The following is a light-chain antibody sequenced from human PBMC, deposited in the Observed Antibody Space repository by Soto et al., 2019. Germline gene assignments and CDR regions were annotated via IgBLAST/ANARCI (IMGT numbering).Light chain of an antibody. J-gene: IGKJ3*01. CDR2: LSS. CDR3: QQYYSSRFT. CDR1: QSVLHSSNSKNY. Sequence: DIVITQSPHSLAVSLGERATINCKSSQSVLHSSNSKNYLAWYQQKPGQPPKLLIYLSSTRELGVPGRFSGSGSGTDFTLTISSLQAEDVAVYYCQQYYSSRFTFGHGTRVDI. V-gene: IGKV4-1*01.